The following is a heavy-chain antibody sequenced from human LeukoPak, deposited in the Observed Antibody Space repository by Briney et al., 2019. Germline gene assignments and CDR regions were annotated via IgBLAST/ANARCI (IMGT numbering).Heavy chain of an antibody. D-gene: IGHD6-19*01. CDR1: GFTFSSYE. Sequence: PGGSLRPSCAASGFTFSSYEMNWVRQAPGKGLEWVSYISSSGSTIYYADSVKGRFTISRDNAKNSLYLQMNSLRAEDTAVYYCASDVGSGFIDYWGQGTLVTVSS. CDR3: ASDVGSGFIDY. J-gene: IGHJ4*02. V-gene: IGHV3-48*03. CDR2: ISSSGSTI.